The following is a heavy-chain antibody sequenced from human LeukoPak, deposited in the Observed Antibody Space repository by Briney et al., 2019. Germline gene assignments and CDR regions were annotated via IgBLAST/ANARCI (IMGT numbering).Heavy chain of an antibody. V-gene: IGHV3-23*01. J-gene: IGHJ6*02. CDR1: GFTLSSYS. CDR2: ISGSGGST. CDR3: ANLYSSGWYLRGYYYGMDV. D-gene: IGHD6-19*01. Sequence: GGSLRLSCAASGFTLSSYSMSWVRQASGKGLEWVSAISGSGGSTYYADSVKGRFTISRDNSKNTLYLQMNSLRAEDTAVYYCANLYSSGWYLRGYYYGMDVWGQGTTVTVSS.